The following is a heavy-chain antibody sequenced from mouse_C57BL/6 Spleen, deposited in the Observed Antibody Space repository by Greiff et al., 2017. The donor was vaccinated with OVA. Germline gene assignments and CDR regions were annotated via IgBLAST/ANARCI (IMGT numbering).Heavy chain of an antibody. CDR1: GYAFTNYL. Sequence: VKLQQSGAELVRPGTSVKVSCKASGYAFTNYLIEWVKQRPGQGLEWIGVINPGSGGTNYNEKFKGKATLTADKSSSTAYMQLSSLTSEDSAVYFCARDYGSSYWYFDVWGTGTTVTVSS. CDR2: INPGSGGT. J-gene: IGHJ1*03. D-gene: IGHD1-1*01. V-gene: IGHV1-54*01. CDR3: ARDYGSSYWYFDV.